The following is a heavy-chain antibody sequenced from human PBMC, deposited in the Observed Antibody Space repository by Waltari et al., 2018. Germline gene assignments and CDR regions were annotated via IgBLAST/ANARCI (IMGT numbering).Heavy chain of an antibody. Sequence: QVQLVQSGAEVKKPGASVKVSCKVSGYTLTELSMHWVRQAPGKGLEWMGGFDPEDGETIYAQKFQGRVTMTEDTSTDTAYMELSSLRSEDTAVYYCARDLAYYYDSSGSDAFDIWGQGTMVTVSS. V-gene: IGHV1-24*01. CDR3: ARDLAYYYDSSGSDAFDI. D-gene: IGHD3-22*01. J-gene: IGHJ3*02. CDR2: FDPEDGET. CDR1: GYTLTELS.